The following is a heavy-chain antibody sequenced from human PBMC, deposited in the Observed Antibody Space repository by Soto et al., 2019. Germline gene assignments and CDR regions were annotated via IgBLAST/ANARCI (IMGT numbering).Heavy chain of an antibody. CDR3: ARRPKALLVPNF. J-gene: IGHJ4*01. V-gene: IGHV4-34*01. Sequence: LHILSLPCSVDGGYFSDSDWHWIRQFPGRGLKWMVEINHSGSTTHTPSLKSRVTISIDTSKNQISLKLSSVTAADTAVSYCARRPKALLVPNFRAQGTLVTAPS. D-gene: IGHD2-8*02. CDR1: GGYFSDSD. CDR2: INHSGST.